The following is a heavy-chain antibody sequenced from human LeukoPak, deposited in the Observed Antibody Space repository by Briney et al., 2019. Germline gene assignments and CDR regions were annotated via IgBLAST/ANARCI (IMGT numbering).Heavy chain of an antibody. D-gene: IGHD6-19*01. CDR3: ARQYALHSSGWYKPFDY. V-gene: IGHV4-4*09. J-gene: IGHJ4*02. Sequence: SETLSLTCTVSGGSISSYYWSWIRQPPGKGLEWIGYIYTSGSTNYNPSLKSRVTISVDTSKNQFSLKMSSATAADTAVYYCARQYALHSSGWYKPFDYWGQGALVTVSS. CDR2: IYTSGST. CDR1: GGSISSYY.